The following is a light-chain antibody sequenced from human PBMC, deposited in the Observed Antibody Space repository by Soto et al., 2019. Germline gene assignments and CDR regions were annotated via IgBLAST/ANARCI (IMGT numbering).Light chain of an antibody. J-gene: IGKJ3*01. CDR3: QQYGNSPLT. V-gene: IGKV3-20*01. CDR2: GAS. Sequence: EIVLTQSPGTLSLSPGERATLSCRASQSVRSSYLAWYQQKPGQAPRLLIYGASSRATGIPDRFSGTGSGTDFTLTISRLEPEDFAVYYCQQYGNSPLTLGAGTKWISN. CDR1: QSVRSSY.